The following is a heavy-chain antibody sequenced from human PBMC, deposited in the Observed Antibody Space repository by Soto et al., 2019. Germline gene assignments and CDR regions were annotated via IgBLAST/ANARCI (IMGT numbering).Heavy chain of an antibody. D-gene: IGHD3-22*01. Sequence: ASVKVSCKASGYTFTGYYMHWVRQVPGQGLEWMGWINPNSGGTNYAQKFQGWVTMTRDTSISTAYMELSRLRSDDTAVYCCAIIGYSMIVDRSYYFDYWGQGTLVTVSS. J-gene: IGHJ4*02. CDR1: GYTFTGYY. CDR3: AIIGYSMIVDRSYYFDY. CDR2: INPNSGGT. V-gene: IGHV1-2*04.